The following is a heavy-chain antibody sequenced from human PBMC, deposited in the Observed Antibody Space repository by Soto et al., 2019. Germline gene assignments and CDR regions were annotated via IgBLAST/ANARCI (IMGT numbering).Heavy chain of an antibody. CDR3: ARRITGDPHFDL. Sequence: QLQLQESGPGLVKPSETLSLTCTVSDGSISSYYWSWIRQPPGKGLEWIGYVYSNGDTSFNPSLKRRVTISVDTSRNRFSLRLNSVTAADTAVYYCARRITGDPHFDLWGRGNLVTVSS. D-gene: IGHD1-20*01. V-gene: IGHV4-59*12. J-gene: IGHJ2*01. CDR2: VYSNGDT. CDR1: DGSISSYY.